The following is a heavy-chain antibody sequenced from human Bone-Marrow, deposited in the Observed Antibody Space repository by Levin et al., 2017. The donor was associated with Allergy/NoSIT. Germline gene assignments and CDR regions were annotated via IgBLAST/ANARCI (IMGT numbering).Heavy chain of an antibody. CDR1: GYTFTGYY. D-gene: IGHD3-10*01. V-gene: IGHV1-2*02. CDR2: INPNSGGT. CDR3: ARVGGSGSYYNIDY. J-gene: IGHJ4*02. Sequence: ASVKVSCKASGYTFTGYYMHWVRQAPGQGLEWMGWINPNSGGTNYAQKFQGRVTMTRDTSISTAYMELSRLRSDDTAVYYCARVGGSGSYYNIDYWGQGTLVTVSS.